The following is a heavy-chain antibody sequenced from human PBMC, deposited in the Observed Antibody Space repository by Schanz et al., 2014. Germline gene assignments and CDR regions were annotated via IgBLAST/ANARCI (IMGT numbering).Heavy chain of an antibody. D-gene: IGHD5-12*01. Sequence: EVQLVESGGGLIQPGGSLRLSCAVSGFTVNTNYMSWVRQAPGKGLEWISSMYINSGSTQYADSVKGRFIISRDSSKNTLFLQTNSLRAEDTAVYLCARDGGRDGYNLAFDVWGQGTLVTVSS. CDR2: MYINSGST. V-gene: IGHV3-53*01. CDR1: GFTVNTNY. J-gene: IGHJ3*01. CDR3: ARDGGRDGYNLAFDV.